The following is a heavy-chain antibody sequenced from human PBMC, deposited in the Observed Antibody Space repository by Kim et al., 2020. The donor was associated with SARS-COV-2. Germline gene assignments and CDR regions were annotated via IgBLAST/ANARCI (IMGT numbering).Heavy chain of an antibody. CDR3: ARTYYDFWSGRNYYYYMDV. D-gene: IGHD3-3*01. CDR1: GYSFTSYW. J-gene: IGHJ6*03. V-gene: IGHV5-51*01. Sequence: GESLKISCKGSGYSFTSYWIGWVRQMPGKGLEWMGIIYPGDSDTRYSPSFQGQVTISADKSISTAYLQWSSLKASDTAMYYCARTYYDFWSGRNYYYYMDVWGKGTTVTVSS. CDR2: IYPGDSDT.